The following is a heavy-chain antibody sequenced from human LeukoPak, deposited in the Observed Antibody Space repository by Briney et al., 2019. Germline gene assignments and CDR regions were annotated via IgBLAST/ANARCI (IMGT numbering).Heavy chain of an antibody. Sequence: PGGSLRLSCLTSGFTLSTNAMSWVRQAPGKGLEWISGISGSGASTYYADSVKGRFTISRDNSKNTLYLQMNSLSAEDTAVYYCATGNSGFDYWGQGTLVTVSS. CDR1: GFTLSTNA. V-gene: IGHV3-23*01. J-gene: IGHJ4*02. CDR3: ATGNSGFDY. CDR2: ISGSGAST. D-gene: IGHD4-23*01.